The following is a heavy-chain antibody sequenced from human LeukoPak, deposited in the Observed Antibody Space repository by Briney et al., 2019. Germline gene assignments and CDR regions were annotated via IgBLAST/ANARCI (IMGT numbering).Heavy chain of an antibody. V-gene: IGHV4-4*07. Sequence: SETLSLTCTVSGGSISSYYWSWIRQPAGKGLEWIGRIYTSGSTNYNPSLKSRVTMSVDTSKNQFSLKLSSVTAADTAVYYCATYKNYDILTSYYTGWFDPWGQGTLVTVSS. CDR1: GGSISSYY. CDR3: ATYKNYDILTSYYTGWFDP. CDR2: IYTSGST. J-gene: IGHJ5*02. D-gene: IGHD3-9*01.